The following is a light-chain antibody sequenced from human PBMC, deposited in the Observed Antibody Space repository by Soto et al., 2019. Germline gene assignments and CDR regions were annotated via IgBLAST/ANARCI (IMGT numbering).Light chain of an antibody. V-gene: IGLV2-14*03. CDR1: SSDVGGYNY. J-gene: IGLJ1*01. Sequence: QSVLTQPASVSGSPGQSITISCTGTSSDVGGYNYVSWYQQHPGKAPKLMIYDVNHRPSGVSNRFSGSKSGNTASLTISGLQAEDEAEYYCTSSTYMSGSTYVFGNGTKLTVL. CDR3: TSSTYMSGSTYV. CDR2: DVN.